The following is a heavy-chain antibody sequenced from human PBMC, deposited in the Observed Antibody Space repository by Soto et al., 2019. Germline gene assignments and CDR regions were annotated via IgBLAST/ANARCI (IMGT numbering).Heavy chain of an antibody. CDR3: ARDWSYALNY. D-gene: IGHD3-16*01. Sequence: RGGSLRLSCAASGFTFSSSWMHWVRQAPGKGLVWVSHINSDGTDTNYADSVKGRFTISRDNAKNTVYLQMNSLRAEDTAVYYCARDWSYALNYWGQGSMVTVSS. J-gene: IGHJ4*02. CDR2: INSDGTDT. CDR1: GFTFSSSW. V-gene: IGHV3-74*01.